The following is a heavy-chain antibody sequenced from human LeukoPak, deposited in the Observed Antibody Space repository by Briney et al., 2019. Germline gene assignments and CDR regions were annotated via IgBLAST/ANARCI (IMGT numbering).Heavy chain of an antibody. CDR2: IKSKTDGGTT. CDR1: GFTFSNAW. CDR3: TTVLLWFGELFY. Sequence: GGSLRLSCAASGFTFSNAWMSWVRQAPGMGLEWVSRIKSKTDGGTTDYAAPVKGRFTISRDDSKNTLYLQMNSLKTEDTAVYYCTTVLLWFGELFYWGQGTLVTVSS. J-gene: IGHJ4*02. D-gene: IGHD3-10*01. V-gene: IGHV3-15*01.